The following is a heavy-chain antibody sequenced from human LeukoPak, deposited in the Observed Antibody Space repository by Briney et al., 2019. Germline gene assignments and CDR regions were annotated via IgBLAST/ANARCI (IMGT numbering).Heavy chain of an antibody. V-gene: IGHV4-34*01. Sequence: ASETLSLTCAVYGESFSAYYWSWIRQSPGKGLEWISEINHRGDTNNNPSVKSRVTISIDTSKNQFSLKVRSLTAADTAVYYCARGPTISETGYFDFWGQGTLVTVSS. CDR2: INHRGDT. CDR1: GESFSAYY. J-gene: IGHJ4*03. D-gene: IGHD1-1*01. CDR3: ARGPTISETGYFDF.